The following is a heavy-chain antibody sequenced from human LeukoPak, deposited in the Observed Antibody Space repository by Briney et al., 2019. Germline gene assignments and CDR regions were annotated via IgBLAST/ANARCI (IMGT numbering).Heavy chain of an antibody. D-gene: IGHD3-22*01. V-gene: IGHV4-59*01. CDR3: ARGHYDSIYGMDV. CDR1: GGSISSYY. Sequence: PSETLSLTCTVSGGSISSYYWSWIRQPRGKGLEWIGYIYYSGSTNYNPSLKSRVTISVDTSKNQFSLKLSSVTAADTAVYYCARGHYDSIYGMDVWGQGTTVTVSS. J-gene: IGHJ6*02. CDR2: IYYSGST.